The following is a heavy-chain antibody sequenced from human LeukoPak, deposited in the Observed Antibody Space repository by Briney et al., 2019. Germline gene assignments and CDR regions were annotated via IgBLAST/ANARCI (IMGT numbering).Heavy chain of an antibody. CDR1: GFTFSSYA. D-gene: IGHD6-19*01. J-gene: IGHJ4*02. CDR2: ISGSGGST. CDR3: ARNSVAGTGNY. V-gene: IGHV3-23*01. Sequence: PGGSLRLSCAASGFTFSSYAMSWVRQAPGKGLEWVSAISGSGGSTYYADSVKGRFTISRDNSKNTLYLQMNSLRPEDTAVYYCARNSVAGTGNYWGQGTLVTVSS.